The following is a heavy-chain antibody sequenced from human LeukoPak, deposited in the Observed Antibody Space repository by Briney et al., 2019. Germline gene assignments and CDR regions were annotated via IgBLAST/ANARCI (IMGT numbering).Heavy chain of an antibody. V-gene: IGHV4-59*01. CDR3: ARALGYCSGGSCYSENYFDY. CDR2: IYYSGST. D-gene: IGHD2-15*01. CDR1: GGSISSYY. Sequence: SETLSLTCTVSGGSISSYYWSWIGQPPGKGLEWIGYIYYSGSTNYNPSLKSRVTISVDTSKNQFSLKLSSVTAADTAVYYCARALGYCSGGSCYSENYFDYWGQGTLVTVSS. J-gene: IGHJ4*02.